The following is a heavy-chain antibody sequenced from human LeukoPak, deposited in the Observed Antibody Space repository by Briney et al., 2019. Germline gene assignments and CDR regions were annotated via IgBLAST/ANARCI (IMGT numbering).Heavy chain of an antibody. D-gene: IGHD2-15*01. CDR3: AHRQGVTCSGGRCYYFDY. J-gene: IGHJ4*02. V-gene: IGHV2-5*02. CDR1: GFSLTTRGVG. Sequence: SGPTLVNPTRTLTLTCTFSGFSLTTRGVGVGWIRQPPGKALEWLSLIYWDDDKRYSPSLGSRLTITKVTSKYQVVLTMTNMDPVDTATYYCAHRQGVTCSGGRCYYFDYWGQGTLVTVSS. CDR2: IYWDDDK.